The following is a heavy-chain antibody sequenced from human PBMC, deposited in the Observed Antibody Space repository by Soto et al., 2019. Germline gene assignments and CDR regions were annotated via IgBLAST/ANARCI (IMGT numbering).Heavy chain of an antibody. V-gene: IGHV4-38-2*02. CDR2: IYHSGST. CDR3: ARAPPLRSYFDY. Sequence: SETLSLTCSVSGYSISSGYFWGWIRQPPGKGLEWIATIYHSGSTYYSPSLKSRVAISVDTSNNQFSLKLSSVTAADTAVYYCARAPPLRSYFDYWGQGTLVTVSS. J-gene: IGHJ4*02. CDR1: GYSISSGYF.